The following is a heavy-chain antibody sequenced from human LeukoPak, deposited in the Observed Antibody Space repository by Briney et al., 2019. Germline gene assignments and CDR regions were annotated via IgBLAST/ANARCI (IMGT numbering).Heavy chain of an antibody. V-gene: IGHV4-31*03. Sequence: SETLSLICTVSGGSISSGGYYWSWIRQHPGKGLEWIGYIYYSGSTYYNPSLKSRVTISVDTSKNQFSLKLSSVTAADTAVYYCAREGEVREMTTWGQGTLVTVSS. CDR1: GGSISSGGYY. J-gene: IGHJ4*02. CDR2: IYYSGST. D-gene: IGHD5-24*01. CDR3: AREGEVREMTT.